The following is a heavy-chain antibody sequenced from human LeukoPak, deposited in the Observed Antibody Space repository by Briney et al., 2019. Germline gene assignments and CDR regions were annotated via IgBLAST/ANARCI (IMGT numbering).Heavy chain of an antibody. CDR1: GFTFSSYE. V-gene: IGHV3-48*03. Sequence: PGGSLRLSCAASGFTFSSYEMNWVRQAPGKGLEWVSYISSSGSTIYYADSVKGRFTISRDNSKNTLYLQMNSLRAEDTAVYYCAKVIDGYNFNEADYWGQGTLVTVSS. CDR3: AKVIDGYNFNEADY. J-gene: IGHJ4*02. CDR2: ISSSGSTI. D-gene: IGHD5-24*01.